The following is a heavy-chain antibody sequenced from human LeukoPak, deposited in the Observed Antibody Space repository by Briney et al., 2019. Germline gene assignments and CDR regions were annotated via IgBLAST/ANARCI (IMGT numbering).Heavy chain of an antibody. J-gene: IGHJ4*02. D-gene: IGHD2-2*01. V-gene: IGHV1-2*02. CDR2: MNPSSSGT. CDR3: ARGYQRLFDY. Sequence: ASVKVSCKASGYTFTGYYIHWVRQAPGQGLEWMGWMNPSSSGTVYSQKFQGRVTMTRDTSISTAYMELRRLRSDDTAVYYCARGYQRLFDYWGQGTLVTVSS. CDR1: GYTFTGYY.